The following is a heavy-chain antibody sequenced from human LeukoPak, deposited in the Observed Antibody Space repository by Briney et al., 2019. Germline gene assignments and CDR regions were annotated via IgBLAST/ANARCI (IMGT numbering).Heavy chain of an antibody. CDR1: GDSVSSNSAA. D-gene: IGHD5-24*01. J-gene: IGHJ4*02. V-gene: IGHV6-1*01. Sequence: SQTHSLTCAISGDSVSSNSAAWNWIRQSPSRGLEWLGRTYYRSKWYNDYAVSVKSRITINPDTSKNQFSLQLNSVTPEDTAVYYCARARREEMATIQGTFDYWGQGTLVTVSS. CDR3: ARARREEMATIQGTFDY. CDR2: TYYRSKWYN.